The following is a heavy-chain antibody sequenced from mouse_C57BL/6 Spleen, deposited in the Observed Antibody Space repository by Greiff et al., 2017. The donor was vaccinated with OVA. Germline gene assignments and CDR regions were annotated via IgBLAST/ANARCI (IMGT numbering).Heavy chain of an antibody. CDR3: ARGYYDYDGYFDV. J-gene: IGHJ1*03. D-gene: IGHD2-4*01. Sequence: QVQLQQSGPELVKPGASVKISCKASGYAFSSSWMNWVKQRPGKGLEWIGRIYPGDGDTTYNGKFKGKATLTADKSSSTAYMQLSSLTSEDSAVYFCARGYYDYDGYFDVWGTGTTVTVSS. CDR2: IYPGDGDT. CDR1: GYAFSSSW. V-gene: IGHV1-82*01.